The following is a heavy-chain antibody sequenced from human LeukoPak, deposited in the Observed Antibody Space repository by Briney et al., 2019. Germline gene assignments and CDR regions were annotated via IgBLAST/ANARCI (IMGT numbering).Heavy chain of an antibody. V-gene: IGHV3-7*01. CDR1: GLTFSNYA. CDR2: IKQDGSET. D-gene: IGHD2-2*01. Sequence: PGGSLRLSGPASGLTFSNYAGTWVRQAPGKGLEGVAKIKQDGSETDYVDSVKGRFTISRDNAKNTLFLQMSSLRAEDTAVYYCARPQVLPDDIYNIWGRGTMVTVSS. CDR3: ARPQVLPDDIYNI. J-gene: IGHJ3*02.